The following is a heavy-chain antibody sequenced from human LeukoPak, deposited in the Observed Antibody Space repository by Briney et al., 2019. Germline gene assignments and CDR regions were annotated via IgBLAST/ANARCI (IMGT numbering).Heavy chain of an antibody. D-gene: IGHD3-10*01. CDR2: INPNSGDT. CDR1: GYTFIGYY. J-gene: IGHJ4*02. CDR3: ARTGVWFRELSHLPD. V-gene: IGHV1-2*02. Sequence: ASVKVSCKASGYTFIGYYIHWVRQAPGQGLEWTGWINPNSGDTNYAQKFQGRVTMTRDTSISTAYMGLSSLISDDTAFYYCARTGVWFRELSHLPDWGQGTLVTVSS.